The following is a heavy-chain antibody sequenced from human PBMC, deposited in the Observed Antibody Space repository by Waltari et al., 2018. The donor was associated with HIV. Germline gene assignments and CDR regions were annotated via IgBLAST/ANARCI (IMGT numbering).Heavy chain of an antibody. J-gene: IGHJ1*01. CDR2: VDPKKGKA. Sequence: QLLQSTSALKRPGASVTIPCQVSGYPLSDLSMQWVREGRGRRLEWMGGVDPKKGKAVYSQGIWGRVSLAEDTSEDTAFLELNRLTSDDTAVYYCVTLYNESPLYSNFWGQGTLVTV. CDR1: GYPLSDLS. V-gene: IGHV1-24*01. D-gene: IGHD2-15*01. CDR3: VTLYNESPLYSNF.